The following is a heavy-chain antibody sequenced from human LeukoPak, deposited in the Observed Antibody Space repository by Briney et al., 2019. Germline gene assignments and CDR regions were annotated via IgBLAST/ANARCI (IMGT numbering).Heavy chain of an antibody. CDR1: GYSFSSYW. Sequence: GESLKISCKGSGYSFSSYWIAWVRQMPGKGLEWMGIIYPGDSDTRYSPSFQGQVTISADKSVNTAYLQWSSLKASDTAMYYCARPNITSYYDSRGYDAFDVWGQGTMVTVYS. CDR2: IYPGDSDT. CDR3: ARPNITSYYDSRGYDAFDV. V-gene: IGHV5-51*01. D-gene: IGHD3-22*01. J-gene: IGHJ3*01.